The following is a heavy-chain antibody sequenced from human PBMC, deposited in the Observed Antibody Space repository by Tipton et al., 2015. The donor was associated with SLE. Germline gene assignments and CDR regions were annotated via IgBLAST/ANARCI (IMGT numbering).Heavy chain of an antibody. D-gene: IGHD3-3*01. V-gene: IGHV4-34*11. Sequence: TLSLTCAVSGGSFSGYYWYWVRQPPEQGLEWIGYTYYRESTNYNPSLISRATISLDTPRNQFSLKLRSVIAADTAIYYCARSPLESLSYFDMWGQGTPVTVSS. CDR1: GGSFSGYY. J-gene: IGHJ4*02. CDR2: TYYREST. CDR3: ARSPLESLSYFDM.